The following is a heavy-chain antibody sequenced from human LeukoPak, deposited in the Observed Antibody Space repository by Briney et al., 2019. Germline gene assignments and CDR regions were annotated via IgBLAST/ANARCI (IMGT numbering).Heavy chain of an antibody. CDR2: INHSGST. D-gene: IGHD3-22*01. CDR3: ARGTPSYYDSSGYYGNDAFDI. Sequence: SETLSLTCAVYGGSFSGYYWSWIRQPPGKGLEWIGEINHSGSTNYNPFLKSRVTISVDTSKNQFSLKLSSVTAADTAVYYCARGTPSYYDSSGYYGNDAFDIWGQGTMVTVSS. V-gene: IGHV4-34*01. J-gene: IGHJ3*02. CDR1: GGSFSGYY.